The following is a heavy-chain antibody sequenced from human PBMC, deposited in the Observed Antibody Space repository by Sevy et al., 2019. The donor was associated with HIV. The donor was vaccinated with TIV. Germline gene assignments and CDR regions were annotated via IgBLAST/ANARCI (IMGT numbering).Heavy chain of an antibody. CDR2: ISGSGGST. V-gene: IGHV3-23*01. Sequence: GGSLRLSCAASGFTFSSYAMSWVRQAPGKGLEWVSAISGSGGSTYYADSVKGRFTISRDNSKTTLYLQMNSLRAEDTAVYYCAKVDGIVVVVAATQVSPYFDYWGQGTLVTVSS. CDR3: AKVDGIVVVVAATQVSPYFDY. J-gene: IGHJ4*02. D-gene: IGHD2-15*01. CDR1: GFTFSSYA.